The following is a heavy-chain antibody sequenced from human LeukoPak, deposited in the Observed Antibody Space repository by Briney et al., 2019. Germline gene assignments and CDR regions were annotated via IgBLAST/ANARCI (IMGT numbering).Heavy chain of an antibody. CDR3: ARGAHRCSSTSCYPHGFDP. J-gene: IGHJ5*02. D-gene: IGHD2-2*01. CDR2: INHSGST. V-gene: IGHV4-34*01. Sequence: PSETLSPTCAVYGGSFSGYYWSWIRQSPGKGLEWIGEINHSGSTNYNPSLKSRVSISVDTSKNQFSLKLSSVTAADTAVYFCARGAHRCSSTSCYPHGFDPWGQGTLVTVSS. CDR1: GGSFSGYY.